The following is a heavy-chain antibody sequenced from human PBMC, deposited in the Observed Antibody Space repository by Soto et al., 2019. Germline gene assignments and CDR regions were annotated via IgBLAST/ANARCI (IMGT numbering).Heavy chain of an antibody. V-gene: IGHV4-59*01. D-gene: IGHD1-20*01. J-gene: IGHJ6*02. CDR1: GGSISSYY. CDR3: ARYKSNYYSGRDV. CDR2: IYYSGIT. Sequence: PSETLSLTCTVSGGSISSYYWSWIRQPPGKGLEWIGYIYYSGITNYNPSLKSRVTISVDTSKNQFSLKLSSVTAADTAVYYCARYKSNYYSGRDVWGQGTTVPVSS.